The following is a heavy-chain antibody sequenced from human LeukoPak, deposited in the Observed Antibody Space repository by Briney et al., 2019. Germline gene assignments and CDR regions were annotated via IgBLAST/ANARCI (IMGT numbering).Heavy chain of an antibody. V-gene: IGHV4-38-2*01. CDR3: ARLTSRAFDY. Sequence: SETLSLTCAVSGYTISSGYYCGWIQPPPGKGLEWIGSIYHSGSTYYNPSLKRRVTISVDTSKNQFSLKLSSVTAADTAVYYCARLTSRAFDYWGQGTLVTVSS. CDR2: IYHSGST. CDR1: GYTISSGYY. J-gene: IGHJ4*02.